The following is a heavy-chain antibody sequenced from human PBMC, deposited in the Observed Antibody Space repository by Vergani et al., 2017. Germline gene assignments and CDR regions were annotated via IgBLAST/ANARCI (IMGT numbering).Heavy chain of an antibody. CDR2: IIPIFGTA. CDR3: ARADIVVVVAATPPNYYYYGMDV. Sequence: QVQLVQSGAEVKKPGSSVKVSCKASGGTFSSYAISWVRQAPGQGLEWMGGIIPIFGTANYAQKFQGRVTITADESTSTAYMELSSLRSEDTAVYYCARADIVVVVAATPPNYYYYGMDVWGQGTTVTVSS. CDR1: GGTFSSYA. J-gene: IGHJ6*02. V-gene: IGHV1-69*01. D-gene: IGHD2-15*01.